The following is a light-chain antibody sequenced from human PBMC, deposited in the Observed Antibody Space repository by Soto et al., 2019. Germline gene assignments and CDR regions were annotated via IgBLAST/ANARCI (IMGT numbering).Light chain of an antibody. CDR2: DAS. CDR1: QSVSSNY. J-gene: IGKJ1*01. Sequence: EIVLTQSPGTLSLSPGERATLSCRASQSVSSNYLAWYQQKPGQAPRLLIYDASNRATGIPARFSGSGSGTDFTLTISRLEPEDFAVYFCQQFGTSPLWTFGQGTKVDIK. CDR3: QQFGTSPLWT. V-gene: IGKV3-20*01.